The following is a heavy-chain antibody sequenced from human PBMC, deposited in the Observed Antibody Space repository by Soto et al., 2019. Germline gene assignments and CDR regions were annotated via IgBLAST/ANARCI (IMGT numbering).Heavy chain of an antibody. CDR2: IWYDGSSK. Sequence: QVQLVESGGGVVQPGRSLRLSCAASGFTFSSYGMHWVRQAPGKGLEWVAVIWYDGSSKYYADSVKGRFTISRDNSKNTQYLQMNSLRAEDTAVDYCARDSGWYFDHLGQGTLVTVSS. CDR3: ARDSGWYFDH. J-gene: IGHJ4*02. CDR1: GFTFSSYG. D-gene: IGHD6-25*01. V-gene: IGHV3-33*01.